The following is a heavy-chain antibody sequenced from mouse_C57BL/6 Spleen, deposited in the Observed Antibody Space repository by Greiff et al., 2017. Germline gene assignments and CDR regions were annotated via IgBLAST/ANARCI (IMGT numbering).Heavy chain of an antibody. V-gene: IGHV1-81*01. D-gene: IGHD1-1*01. Sequence: QVQLQQSGAELARPGASVKLSCKASGYTFTSYGISWVKQRTGQGLEWIGEIYPRSGNTYYNEKFKGKATLTADKSSSTAYMELRSLTSEDSAVXFCARDYSGNCCLGYYDDWGKGTTVTVSS. J-gene: IGHJ1*03. CDR3: ARDYSGNCCLGYYDD. CDR1: GYTFTSYG. CDR2: IYPRSGNT.